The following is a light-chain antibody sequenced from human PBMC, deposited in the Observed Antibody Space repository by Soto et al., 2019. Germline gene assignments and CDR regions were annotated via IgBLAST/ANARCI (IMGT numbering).Light chain of an antibody. CDR1: QSISSW. V-gene: IGKV1-5*01. CDR3: QQYHKYPWT. J-gene: IGKJ1*01. CDR2: DAS. Sequence: DIQMTQSPSTLSASVGDRVTITCRASQSISSWLAWYQQKPGKAPKLLIYDASSLESGVPSRFSGSGSGTEFTLTISSLQPDDFATYYCQQYHKYPWTFGQGTRVEI.